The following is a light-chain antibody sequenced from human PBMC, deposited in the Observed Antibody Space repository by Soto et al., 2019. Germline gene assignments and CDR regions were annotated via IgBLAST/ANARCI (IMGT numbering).Light chain of an antibody. CDR2: EGT. Sequence: QSALTQPASVSGSPGQSITISCTGTSSDVGTYKFVSWYQQHPGKAPTLMIHEGTKRPSGVSNRFSGSKSGNTATLTISGLQPEDEANYYCFSYAGTSFWVFGGGTKLTVL. CDR1: SSDVGTYKF. V-gene: IGLV2-23*01. J-gene: IGLJ3*02. CDR3: FSYAGTSFWV.